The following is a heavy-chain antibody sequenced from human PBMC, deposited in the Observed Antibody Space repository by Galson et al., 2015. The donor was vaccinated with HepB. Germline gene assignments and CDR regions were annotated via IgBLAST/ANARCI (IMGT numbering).Heavy chain of an antibody. J-gene: IGHJ4*02. Sequence: SVKVSCKASGYTFSSFDINWVRQATGQGLEWMGWMNPNSGNTAYAQKFQGRVTMTRDTSISTAYMELSSLRSDDTAVYYCVGGSTVRLGFCSAGSCYSDYGGQGIPVTVSS. CDR2: MNPNSGNT. D-gene: IGHD2-15*01. CDR1: GYTFSSFD. V-gene: IGHV1-8*01. CDR3: VGGSTVRLGFCSAGSCYSDY.